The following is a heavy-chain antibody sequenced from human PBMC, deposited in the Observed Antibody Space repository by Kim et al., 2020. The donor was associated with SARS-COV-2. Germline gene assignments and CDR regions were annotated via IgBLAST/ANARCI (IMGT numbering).Heavy chain of an antibody. D-gene: IGHD3-3*01. CDR1: GGSISSSSYY. J-gene: IGHJ6*01. CDR2: IYYSGST. Sequence: SETLSLTCTVSGGSISSSSYYWCWIRQPPGKGLVWIGSIYYSGSTYYNPSLKSRVTISVDTSKNQFSLKLSSVTAADTAVYYCARGPFLDWLLGGYYYY. V-gene: IGHV4-39*01. CDR3: ARGPFLDWLLGGYYYY.